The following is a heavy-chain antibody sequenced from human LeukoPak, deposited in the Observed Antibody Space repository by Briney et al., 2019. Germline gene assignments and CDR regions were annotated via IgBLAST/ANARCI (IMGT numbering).Heavy chain of an antibody. Sequence: GESLKISCQGSGYSFTRYWLGWVRQMPGKGLEWMGIIYPDDSDTIYSPSLQGQVTISADKSINTAYLQWSSLKASDTAMYYCARRVGGFDFWGQGTLVTVSS. J-gene: IGHJ4*02. V-gene: IGHV5-51*01. CDR3: ARRVGGFDF. CDR2: IYPDDSDT. CDR1: GYSFTRYW. D-gene: IGHD4-23*01.